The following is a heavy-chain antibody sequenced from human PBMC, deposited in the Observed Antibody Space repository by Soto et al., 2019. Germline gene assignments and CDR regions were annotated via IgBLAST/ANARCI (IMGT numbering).Heavy chain of an antibody. CDR1: GFTFSSYA. D-gene: IGHD3-22*01. V-gene: IGHV3-23*01. CDR3: AKDLRVVVITSGTPHYGMDV. J-gene: IGHJ6*02. Sequence: EVQLLESGGGLVQPGGSLRLSCAASGFTFSSYAMSWVRQAPGKGLEWVSAISGSGGSTYYADSVKGRFTISRDNSKNTLYLQMNSLRAEDTAVYYCAKDLRVVVITSGTPHYGMDVWGQGTTFTVS. CDR2: ISGSGGST.